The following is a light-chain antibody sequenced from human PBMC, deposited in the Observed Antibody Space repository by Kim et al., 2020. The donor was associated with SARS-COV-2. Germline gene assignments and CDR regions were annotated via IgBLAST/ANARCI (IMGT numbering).Light chain of an antibody. CDR3: QQYRSFPIT. V-gene: IGKV1-5*01. J-gene: IGKJ1*01. CDR1: QSVSDW. Sequence: DIQMTQSHSTLSASIGDRVTITCRASQSVSDWVAWFQQKAGKAPKLLIYEGSTLESGVPSRFSGSGSWTDFSLTISSLQPDDFATYYCQQYRSFPITFGQGTKVEIK. CDR2: EGS.